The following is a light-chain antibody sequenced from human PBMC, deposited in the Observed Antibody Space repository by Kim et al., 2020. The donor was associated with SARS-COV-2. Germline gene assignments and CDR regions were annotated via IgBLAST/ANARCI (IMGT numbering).Light chain of an antibody. CDR2: GAS. Sequence: SPGERATLSFRASRKGISNYLAWYQQKPGQAPRLLICGASSRATGIPERFSGSGSGTGFTLTSSRLEPEDFAVYYCQQYGEFPITFGQGTRLEIK. V-gene: IGKV3-20*01. CDR1: RKGISNY. CDR3: QQYGEFPIT. J-gene: IGKJ5*01.